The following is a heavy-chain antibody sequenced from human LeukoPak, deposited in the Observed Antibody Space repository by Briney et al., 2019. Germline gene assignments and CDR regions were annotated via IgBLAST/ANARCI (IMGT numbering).Heavy chain of an antibody. V-gene: IGHV3-23*01. Sequence: GGSLRLSCAASRFNFRRYAMSWVRQAPGKGLEWVSAISASGTITYYADSVKGRFAISRDNSKNTLYLQMNSLRAEDTAVYYCAKGTMDGGQYYYDSSGGQGTLVTVSS. CDR3: AKGTMDGGQYYYDSS. J-gene: IGHJ4*02. CDR2: ISASGTIT. D-gene: IGHD3-22*01. CDR1: RFNFRRYA.